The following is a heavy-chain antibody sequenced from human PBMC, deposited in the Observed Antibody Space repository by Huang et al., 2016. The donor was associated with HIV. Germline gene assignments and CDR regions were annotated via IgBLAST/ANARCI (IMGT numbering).Heavy chain of an antibody. V-gene: IGHV3-30*02. D-gene: IGHD3-10*01. CDR3: AKEEAGRFGAFDI. J-gene: IGHJ3*02. Sequence: QLQLVESGGGVVQPGGSLRLSCVASGFDFRSHESHWVRQAPGKGLEWRTFIGYGGKNKQYGVSVTGRFTISRDNSKNTLYLQMNSLRPEDTAVYYCAKEEAGRFGAFDIWGQGTMVTVSS. CDR2: IGYGGKNK. CDR1: GFDFRSHE.